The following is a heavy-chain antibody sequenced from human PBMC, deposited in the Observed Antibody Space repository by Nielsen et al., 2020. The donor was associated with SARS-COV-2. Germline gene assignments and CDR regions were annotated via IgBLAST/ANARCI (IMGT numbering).Heavy chain of an antibody. CDR3: ARNPRGGYSGYDASSYYGMDV. CDR2: IWYDGSNK. D-gene: IGHD5-12*01. J-gene: IGHJ6*02. CDR1: GGSISSGGYY. V-gene: IGHV3-33*08. Sequence: LSLTCTVSGGSISSGGYYWSWIRQHPGKGLEWVAVIWYDGSNKYYADSVKGRFTISRDNSKNTLYLQMNSLRAEDTAAYYCARNPRGGYSGYDASSYYGMDVWGQGTTVTVSS.